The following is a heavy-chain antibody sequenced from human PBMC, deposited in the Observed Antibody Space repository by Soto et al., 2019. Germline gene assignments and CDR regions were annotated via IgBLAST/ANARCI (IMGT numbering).Heavy chain of an antibody. CDR2: VIPIFGTA. Sequence: QVQLVQSGAEVKKPGSSVKVSCKASGGTFSSYAISWVRQAPGQGLEWMGGVIPIFGTANYAQKFQGRVTLTAEESTGTAYMGLSSLGSEETGVYYCEEGGVEMATIRGGGWYFDLWGRGTLVTVSS. J-gene: IGHJ2*01. V-gene: IGHV1-69*01. D-gene: IGHD5-12*01. CDR1: GGTFSSYA. CDR3: EEGGVEMATIRGGGWYFDL.